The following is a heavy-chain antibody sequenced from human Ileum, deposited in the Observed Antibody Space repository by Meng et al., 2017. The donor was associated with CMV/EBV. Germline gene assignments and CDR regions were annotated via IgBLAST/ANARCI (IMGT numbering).Heavy chain of an antibody. CDR2: INPNSGGT. CDR3: ARDYSETRGNSEPDY. V-gene: IGHV1-2*06. CDR1: GYTFIDYY. Sequence: SGYTFIDYYMPCVRQAPGQGLEWMGRINPNSGGTNYAQNFQGRVTMTRDTSISTAYMELSSLRSDDTAIYYCARDYSETRGNSEPDYWGQGTLVTVSS. J-gene: IGHJ4*02. D-gene: IGHD3-22*01.